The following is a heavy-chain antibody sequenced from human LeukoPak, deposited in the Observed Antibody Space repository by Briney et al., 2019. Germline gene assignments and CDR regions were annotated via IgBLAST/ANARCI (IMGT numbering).Heavy chain of an antibody. CDR1: GFTFNSYA. V-gene: IGHV3-23*01. Sequence: PWGSLRLSCAASGFTFNSYAMYWVRQAPGKGLEWVSGIFGSGGSAHYADSVKGRFTISRDNSKNTVYLQMDSLRVEDTAVYYCGKTTTGYSSGRYPGWPVDYWGQGTLVTVSS. CDR2: IFGSGGSA. D-gene: IGHD6-19*01. J-gene: IGHJ4*02. CDR3: GKTTTGYSSGRYPGWPVDY.